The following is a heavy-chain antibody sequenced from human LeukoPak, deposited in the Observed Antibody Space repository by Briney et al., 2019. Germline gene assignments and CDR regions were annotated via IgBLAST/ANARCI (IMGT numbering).Heavy chain of an antibody. J-gene: IGHJ4*02. CDR1: GYAFTGYF. CDR2: INPNNGGT. Sequence: ASVKVSCKASGYAFTGYFIHWVRQAPGQGLEWMGWINPNNGGTNYAQKFQGRVTMTRDTSISTAYMELSRLRSDDTAVYYCASCSGGSCYFDYWGQGTLVTVSS. CDR3: ASCSGGSCYFDY. V-gene: IGHV1-2*02. D-gene: IGHD2-15*01.